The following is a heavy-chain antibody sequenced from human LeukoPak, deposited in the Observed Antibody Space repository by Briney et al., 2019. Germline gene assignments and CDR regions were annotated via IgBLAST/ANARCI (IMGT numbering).Heavy chain of an antibody. D-gene: IGHD3-22*01. CDR1: GFTFSSYS. Sequence: GGSLRLSCAASGFTFSSYSMNWVRQAPGKGLEWVSYISSSSTIYYADSVKGRFTISRDNAKNSLYLQMNSLRAEDTAVYYCARGPFAYYYDSSGYTGAFDIWGQGTMVTVSS. V-gene: IGHV3-48*01. J-gene: IGHJ3*02. CDR3: ARGPFAYYYDSSGYTGAFDI. CDR2: ISSSSTI.